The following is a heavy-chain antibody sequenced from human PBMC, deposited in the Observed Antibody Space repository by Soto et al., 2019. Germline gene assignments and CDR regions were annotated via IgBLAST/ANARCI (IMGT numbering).Heavy chain of an antibody. CDR3: ARVGYSSGWYLDY. D-gene: IGHD6-19*01. CDR2: IYYSGST. J-gene: IGHJ4*02. Sequence: QVQLQESGPGLVKPSETLSLTCTVSGGSISSYYWSWIRQPPGKGLEWIGYIYYSGSTNYNPSLKSRVTISVDTSKNQFSRKLSSVTAADTAVYYCARVGYSSGWYLDYWGQGTLVTVSS. V-gene: IGHV4-59*01. CDR1: GGSISSYY.